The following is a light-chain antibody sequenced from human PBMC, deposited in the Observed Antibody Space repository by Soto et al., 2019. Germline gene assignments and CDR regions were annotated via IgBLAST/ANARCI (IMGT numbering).Light chain of an antibody. CDR2: GAS. CDR3: QQRRNSIT. J-gene: IGKJ5*01. CDR1: ESVSSS. V-gene: IGKV3-11*01. Sequence: EIVLTQSPVTLSLSPGERATLSCRASESVSSSLAWYQQKPGQPPRLLIYGASNRATGIPARFSGSGSGTAFTLTISSLEPEDFAVYYCQQRRNSITFGQGTRLEIK.